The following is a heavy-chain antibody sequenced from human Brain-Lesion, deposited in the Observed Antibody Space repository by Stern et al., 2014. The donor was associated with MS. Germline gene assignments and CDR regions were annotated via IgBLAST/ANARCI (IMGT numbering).Heavy chain of an antibody. J-gene: IGHJ6*02. CDR1: GFTFGNYW. CDR3: ARVYNTIYGIVTQRGSGMDV. CDR2: IKEDGTEK. D-gene: IGHD3-3*01. V-gene: IGHV3-7*01. Sequence: EVQLVESGGGLVQPGGSLTISCTAAGFTFGNYWMTWVRQVPGKGLEWVANIKEDGTEKNYVDSVKGRFTISRDNARNSLYLQMNSLRVEDTALYYCARVYNTIYGIVTQRGSGMDVWGQGTTVIVSS.